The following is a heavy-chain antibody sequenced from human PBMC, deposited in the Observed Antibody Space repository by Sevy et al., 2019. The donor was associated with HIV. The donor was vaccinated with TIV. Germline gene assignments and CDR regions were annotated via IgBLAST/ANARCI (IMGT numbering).Heavy chain of an antibody. V-gene: IGHV4-59*11. Sequence: SETLSLTCTVSGGSITSLYWNWIRQPPGKGLEWIANIYYNGHINYNPSLKIRFTLSLDTSKNQFSLRLSSLTAADTAMYYCAGENAWGRGYSWGQGTLVTVSS. J-gene: IGHJ4*02. CDR1: GGSITSLY. CDR2: IYYNGHI. D-gene: IGHD1-26*01. CDR3: AGENAWGRGYS.